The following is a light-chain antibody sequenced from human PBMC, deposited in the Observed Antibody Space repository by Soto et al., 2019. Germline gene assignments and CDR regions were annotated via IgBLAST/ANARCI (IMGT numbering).Light chain of an antibody. CDR1: SSNIGAGYD. J-gene: IGLJ2*01. V-gene: IGLV1-40*01. Sequence: QSVLTQPPSVSGAPGQRVTISCTGSSSNIGAGYDVHWYQQLPGTAPKLLIYANTNRPSGVPDRFAGSKSGTSASLDITGLQAEDEADYYCQSYDSSLSGHVVFGGGTKVTVL. CDR2: ANT. CDR3: QSYDSSLSGHVV.